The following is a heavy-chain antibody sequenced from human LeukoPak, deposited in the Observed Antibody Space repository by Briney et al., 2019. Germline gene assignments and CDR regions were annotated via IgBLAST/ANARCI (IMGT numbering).Heavy chain of an antibody. J-gene: IGHJ4*02. CDR1: GYTFTSYD. V-gene: IGHV1-18*01. Sequence: GASVKVSCKASGYTFTSYDINWVRQAPGQGLEWMGWISAYNGNTNYAQKLQGRVTMTTDTSTSTAYMELRSLRSDDTAVYYCARGSYTTVYYYDSSGYFYFDYWGQGTLVTVSS. D-gene: IGHD3-22*01. CDR2: ISAYNGNT. CDR3: ARGSYTTVYYYDSSGYFYFDY.